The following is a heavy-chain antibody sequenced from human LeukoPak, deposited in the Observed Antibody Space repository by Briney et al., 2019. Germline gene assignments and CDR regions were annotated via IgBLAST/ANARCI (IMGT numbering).Heavy chain of an antibody. CDR2: IIPIFGTA. Sequence: GSSVKVSCTASGGTFSSYAISWMRQAPGQGLEWMGGIIPIFGTANYAQTFQGRVTVNADESTSTAYMELSRLRSEDTAVYYCARIVPICSSTSCYDVWGKGTTVTVSS. V-gene: IGHV1-69*01. CDR3: ARIVPICSSTSCYDV. D-gene: IGHD2-2*01. J-gene: IGHJ6*04. CDR1: GGTFSSYA.